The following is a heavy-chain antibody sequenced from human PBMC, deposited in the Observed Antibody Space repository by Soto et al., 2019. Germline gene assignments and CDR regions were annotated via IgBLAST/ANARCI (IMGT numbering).Heavy chain of an antibody. V-gene: IGHV4-39*01. CDR1: GGSISSSSYY. CDR3: ARHYYDSSGYSDDY. J-gene: IGHJ4*02. Sequence: TSETLSLTCTVSGGSISSSSYYWGWIRQPPGKGLEWIGSIYYSGSTYYNPSLKSRVTISVDTSKNQFSLKLSSVTAADTAVYYCARHYYDSSGYSDDYWGQGTLVTSPQ. CDR2: IYYSGST. D-gene: IGHD3-22*01.